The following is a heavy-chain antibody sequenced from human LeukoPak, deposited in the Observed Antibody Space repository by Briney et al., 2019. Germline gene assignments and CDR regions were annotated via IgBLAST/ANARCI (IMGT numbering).Heavy chain of an antibody. Sequence: PGGSLRLSCSASGFTFSSYAMHWVRQAPGKGLEYVSAISSNGGSTYYADSVKGRFTISRDNSKNTLYLQMNSLRAEDTAVYYCANYYGSGSYYPDFDYWGQGTLVTVSS. D-gene: IGHD3-10*01. J-gene: IGHJ4*02. CDR3: ANYYGSGSYYPDFDY. CDR1: GFTFSSYA. V-gene: IGHV3-64*04. CDR2: ISSNGGST.